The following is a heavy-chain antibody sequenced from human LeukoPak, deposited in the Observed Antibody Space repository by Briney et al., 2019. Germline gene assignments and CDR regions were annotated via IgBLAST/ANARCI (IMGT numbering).Heavy chain of an antibody. CDR2: TYYRSKWYN. J-gene: IGHJ4*02. D-gene: IGHD5-12*01. CDR3: ARGGWSTVATNDIDY. Sequence: SQTLSLTCAISGDSVSSNSAAWNWIRQSPSRGLEWLGRTYYRSKWYNDYAVSVKSRITINPDTSKNQFSLKLSSVTAADTAVYYYARGGWSTVATNDIDYWGQGTLVTVSS. CDR1: GDSVSSNSAA. V-gene: IGHV6-1*01.